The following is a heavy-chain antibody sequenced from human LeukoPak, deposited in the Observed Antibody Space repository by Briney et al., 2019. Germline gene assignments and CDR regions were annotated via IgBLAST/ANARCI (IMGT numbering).Heavy chain of an antibody. CDR1: GYTFTSYD. J-gene: IGHJ6*02. CDR3: ATHGEVVVTYYYYGMDV. CDR2: MNPNSGNT. Sequence: ASVKVSCKASGYTFTSYDINWVRQATGQGLERMGWMNPNSGNTGYAQKFQGRVTMTRNTSISTAYMELSSLRSEDTAVYYCATHGEVVVTYYYYGMDVWGQGTTVTVSS. D-gene: IGHD3-22*01. V-gene: IGHV1-8*01.